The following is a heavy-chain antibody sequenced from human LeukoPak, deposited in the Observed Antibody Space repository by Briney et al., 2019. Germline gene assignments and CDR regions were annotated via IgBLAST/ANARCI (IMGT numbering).Heavy chain of an antibody. Sequence: SETLSLTCTVSGGSMSNHYWSWIRQPPGKGLESIGYIYFSGSTIYNPSLRSRLTISVDTSRNQFSLKLTSVTAADTAVYYCAGLPSGTPNPPYDYWGQGRLVTVSS. D-gene: IGHD3-10*01. V-gene: IGHV4-59*08. CDR1: GGSMSNHY. CDR2: IYFSGST. J-gene: IGHJ4*02. CDR3: AGLPSGTPNPPYDY.